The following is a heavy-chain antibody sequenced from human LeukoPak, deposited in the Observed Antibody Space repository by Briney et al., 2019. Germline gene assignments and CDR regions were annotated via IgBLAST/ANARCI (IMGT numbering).Heavy chain of an antibody. CDR1: GGSINSRNHY. CDR3: ARHSMRYNWFDP. V-gene: IGHV4-39*01. Sequence: SETLSLTCTVSGGSINSRNHYWGWIRQPPGKGLEWIASIYSSGATYYNPSLKSRVIMSVDTSKNQISLKLSSVTASDTAVYYCARHSMRYNWFDPWGQGTLVTVSS. J-gene: IGHJ5*02. CDR2: IYSSGAT. D-gene: IGHD2/OR15-2a*01.